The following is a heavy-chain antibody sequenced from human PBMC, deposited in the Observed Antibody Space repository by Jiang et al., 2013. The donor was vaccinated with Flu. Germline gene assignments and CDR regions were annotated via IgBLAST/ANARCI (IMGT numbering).Heavy chain of an antibody. CDR3: LVMSSGWQPDAFDI. J-gene: IGHJ3*02. D-gene: IGHD6-19*01. V-gene: IGHV3-30*03. CDR1: GFTFSSYG. CDR2: ISYDGSNK. Sequence: LSCAASGFTFSSYGMHWVRQAPGKGLEWVAVISYDGSNKYYADSVKGRFTISRDNSKNTLYLQMNSLRAEDTAVYYCLVMSSGWQPDAFDIWGQGTMVTVSS.